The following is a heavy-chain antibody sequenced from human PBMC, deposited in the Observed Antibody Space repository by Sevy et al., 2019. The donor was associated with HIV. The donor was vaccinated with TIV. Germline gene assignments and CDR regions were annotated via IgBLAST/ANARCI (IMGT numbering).Heavy chain of an antibody. CDR3: VRAMASADSF. V-gene: IGHV3-7*01. D-gene: IGHD3-10*01. Sequence: GGSLRLSCAASGLPNSSYWMLWVRQAPGEGLEWVANINQDGSTNYCLDSVKGRFTISKDNAKNSVVLQMNSLTAEDTGVYFCVRAMASADSFWGQGTLVTVSS. CDR1: GLPNSSYW. J-gene: IGHJ4*02. CDR2: INQDGSTN.